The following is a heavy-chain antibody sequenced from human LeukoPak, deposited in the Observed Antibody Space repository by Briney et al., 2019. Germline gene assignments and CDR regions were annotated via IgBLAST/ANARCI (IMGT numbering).Heavy chain of an antibody. CDR2: SYYSGST. CDR1: GGSISSTSYY. J-gene: IGHJ4*02. V-gene: IGHV4-39*01. D-gene: IGHD1-20*01. CDR3: ARSNWNDPFDY. Sequence: SETLSLTCNVSGGSISSTSYYWDWIRQPPGKGLEWIGSSYYSGSTYYNPSLKSRVTLSVDTSKNQFSLRLSSVTAADTAVYYCARSNWNDPFDYWGQGTLVTVSS.